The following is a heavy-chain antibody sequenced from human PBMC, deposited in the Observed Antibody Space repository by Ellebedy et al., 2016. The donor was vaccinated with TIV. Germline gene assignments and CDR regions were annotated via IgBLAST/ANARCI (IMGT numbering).Heavy chain of an antibody. CDR2: INPASGNS. CDR3: ARGDNYYYDSSGYYYNY. Sequence: ASVKVSCKASGYTFTSYFLYWVRQAPGQGLEWMGMINPASGNSNYAQKFRGRVAMTRDTSTNTVYMELSSLRSEDTAVYYCARGDNYYYDSSGYYYNYWGQGTLVTVSS. D-gene: IGHD3-22*01. CDR1: GYTFTSYF. V-gene: IGHV1-46*01. J-gene: IGHJ4*02.